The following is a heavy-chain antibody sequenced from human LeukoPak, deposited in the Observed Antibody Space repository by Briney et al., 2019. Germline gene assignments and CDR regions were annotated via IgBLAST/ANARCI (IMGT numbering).Heavy chain of an antibody. CDR2: IYYSGNT. Sequence: PSETLSLTCTVSDVSLSSYYWGWIRQPPGKGLEWIGDIYYSGNTNYNPSLKSRVTISVDTSKNQFSLKVSSVTAADTAVHYCARVIRGVISGHFDYWGQGTLVTVSS. D-gene: IGHD3-10*01. CDR1: DVSLSSYY. J-gene: IGHJ4*02. V-gene: IGHV4-59*01. CDR3: ARVIRGVISGHFDY.